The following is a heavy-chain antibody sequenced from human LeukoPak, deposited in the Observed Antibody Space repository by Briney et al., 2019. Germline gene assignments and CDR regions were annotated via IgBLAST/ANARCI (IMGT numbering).Heavy chain of an antibody. CDR2: IRYDGSNM. J-gene: IGHJ4*02. CDR3: AKDRIAELRYGVVAY. CDR1: GFTFSTYG. Sequence: QPGGSLRLSCAASGFTFSTYGVHWVRQAPGKGPEWVAFIRYDGSNMYYADSVKGRFTLSRDNSKDTLYVQMDSLRPEDTAVYYCAKDRIAELRYGVVAYWGQGTLVTVSS. V-gene: IGHV3-30*02. D-gene: IGHD2-8*01.